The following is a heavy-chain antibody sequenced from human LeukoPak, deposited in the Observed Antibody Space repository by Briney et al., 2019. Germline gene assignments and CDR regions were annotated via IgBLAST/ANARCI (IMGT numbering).Heavy chain of an antibody. CDR1: GGSISSYY. CDR2: IYYSGST. Sequence: TSETLSLTCTVSGGSISSYYWSWIRQPPGKGLEWIGYIYYSGSTNYNPSLKSRVTISVDTSKNQFSLKLSSVTAADTAVYYCARQELSGYSYGYLFIWGQGTLVTVSS. CDR3: ARQELSGYSYGYLFI. D-gene: IGHD5-18*01. V-gene: IGHV4-59*08. J-gene: IGHJ4*02.